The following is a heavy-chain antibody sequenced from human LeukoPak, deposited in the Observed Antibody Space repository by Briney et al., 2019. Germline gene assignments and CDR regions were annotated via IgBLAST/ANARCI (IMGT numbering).Heavy chain of an antibody. D-gene: IGHD2-2*01. V-gene: IGHV1-18*01. CDR3: ARGIVVPAATIFDY. Sequence: ASVKVSCKASGYTFTSYGISWVRRAPGQGLEWMGWISAYNGNTNYAQRLQGRVTMTTDTSTSTAYMELRSLRSDDTAVYYCARGIVVPAATIFDYWGQGTLVTVSS. CDR2: ISAYNGNT. CDR1: GYTFTSYG. J-gene: IGHJ4*02.